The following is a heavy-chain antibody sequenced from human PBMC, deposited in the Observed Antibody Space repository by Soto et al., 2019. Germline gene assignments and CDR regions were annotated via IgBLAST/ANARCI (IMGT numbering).Heavy chain of an antibody. CDR2: ISGSGSTI. CDR1: GFTFSSYA. CDR3: AKVFYYYDSSGYYYFDY. Sequence: PGGSLRLSCAASGFTFSSYAVSWVRQAPRKGPEWISSISGSGSTIYYADSVKGRFTISRDNSKNTLYLQMSSLRAEDTAVYYCAKVFYYYDSSGYYYFDYWGQGTLVTVSS. V-gene: IGHV3-23*01. D-gene: IGHD3-22*01. J-gene: IGHJ4*02.